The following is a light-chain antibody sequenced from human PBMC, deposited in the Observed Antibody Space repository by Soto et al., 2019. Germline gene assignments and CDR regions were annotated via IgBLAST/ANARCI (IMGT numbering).Light chain of an antibody. CDR2: GAS. Sequence: EVMLTQSPGTLSLSPGERATLSCMASQRVGNNYLAWYQQKPGQAPRLLIYGASNRATGIPDRFSGSGSGTDFTLTISRLEPEDFAVYYCQQYGSSGTFGQGTKV. CDR1: QRVGNNY. V-gene: IGKV3-20*01. J-gene: IGKJ1*01. CDR3: QQYGSSGT.